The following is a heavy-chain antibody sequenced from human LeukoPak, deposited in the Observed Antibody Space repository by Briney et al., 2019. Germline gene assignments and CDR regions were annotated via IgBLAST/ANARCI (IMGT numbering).Heavy chain of an antibody. Sequence: GGSLRLSCAASGFTFSTYWMTWVRQAPGKGLEWVANIKWDGIETYYVDSVKGRFAISRNNAKNSLYLQMNNLRDEDTAVYYCAKNHVTVPNGDWFGPWGQGTLVTVSS. J-gene: IGHJ5*02. D-gene: IGHD4-11*01. CDR1: GFTFSTYW. V-gene: IGHV3-7*01. CDR3: AKNHVTVPNGDWFGP. CDR2: IKWDGIET.